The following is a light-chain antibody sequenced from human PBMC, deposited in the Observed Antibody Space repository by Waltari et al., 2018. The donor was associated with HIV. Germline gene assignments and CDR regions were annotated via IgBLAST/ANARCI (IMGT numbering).Light chain of an antibody. CDR3: QQYGSSALT. V-gene: IGKV3-20*01. J-gene: IGKJ4*01. Sequence: DIVLTQSPGTLSLSPGERVPLSCRASQSVSSTYLAWYQQKPGQAPRLLIYGTSSRATGIPDRFSGSGSETDFTLTISRLEPEDFAVYYCQQYGSSALTFGGGTKVEIK. CDR2: GTS. CDR1: QSVSSTY.